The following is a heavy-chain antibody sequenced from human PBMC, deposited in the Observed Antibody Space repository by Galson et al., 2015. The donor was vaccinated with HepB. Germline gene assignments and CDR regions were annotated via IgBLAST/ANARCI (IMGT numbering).Heavy chain of an antibody. J-gene: IGHJ4*02. V-gene: IGHV3-21*01. Sequence: SLRLSCAASGFTFNSYNMNWVRQAPGKGLEWVSSISRTSSSIDYADSVKGRFTISRDNAKNSLYLQMNSLRAEDTAVYYCARGGDPAHDYWGQGTLVTVSS. CDR2: ISRTSSSI. CDR1: GFTFNSYN. CDR3: ARGGDPAHDY.